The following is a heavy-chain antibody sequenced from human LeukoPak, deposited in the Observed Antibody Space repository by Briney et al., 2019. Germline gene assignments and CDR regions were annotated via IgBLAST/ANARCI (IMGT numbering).Heavy chain of an antibody. CDR1: GYTFTSYY. V-gene: IGHV1-46*01. CDR3: ARGPYCSGGSCYSILAFDI. CDR2: INPSGGST. Sequence: GASVKVSCKASGYTFTSYYMHWVRQAPGQGLEWMGIINPSGGSTSYAQKFQGRVTMTRDTSTSTVYMELSSLRSEDTAVYYCARGPYCSGGSCYSILAFDIWGQGTMVTVSS. D-gene: IGHD2-15*01. J-gene: IGHJ3*02.